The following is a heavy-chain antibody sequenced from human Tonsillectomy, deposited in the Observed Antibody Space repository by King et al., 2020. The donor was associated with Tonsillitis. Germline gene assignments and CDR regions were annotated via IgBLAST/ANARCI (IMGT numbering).Heavy chain of an antibody. CDR3: ASRLRSSWYGRGDY. J-gene: IGHJ4*02. D-gene: IGHD6-13*01. V-gene: IGHV4-39*01. CDR2: LYRSGTT. Sequence: LQLQESGPGLVKPSETLSLTCTVSGASISSTSYSWGWIRQPPGKGLDWIGSLYRSGTTQYKSSLKSRITISVDTSKNQFSLKVRSVTAADTAVYYCASRLRSSWYGRGDYWGQGILVTVSS. CDR1: GASISSTSYS.